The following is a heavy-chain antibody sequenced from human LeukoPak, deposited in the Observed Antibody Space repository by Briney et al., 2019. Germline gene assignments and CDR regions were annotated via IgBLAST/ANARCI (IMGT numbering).Heavy chain of an antibody. CDR3: ARDLKADWFDP. D-gene: IGHD6-19*01. CDR2: INADGSST. Sequence: PGGSLRLSCAASGFTFSSYWMHWVRQAPGKGLVWVSRINADGSSTSYADSAKGRFTISRDNAKNTLYLQMNSLRAEDTAVYYCARDLKADWFDPWGQGTLVTVSS. J-gene: IGHJ5*02. V-gene: IGHV3-74*01. CDR1: GFTFSSYW.